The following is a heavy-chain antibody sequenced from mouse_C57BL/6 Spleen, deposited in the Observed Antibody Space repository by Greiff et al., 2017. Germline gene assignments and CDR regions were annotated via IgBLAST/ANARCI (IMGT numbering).Heavy chain of an antibody. CDR2: IYPGDGDT. CDR3: ARRDYGSLFDY. J-gene: IGHJ2*01. D-gene: IGHD1-1*01. CDR1: GYAFSSYW. Sequence: VQLQQSGAELVKPGASVKISCKASGYAFSSYWMNWVKQRPGKGLEWIGQIYPGDGDTNYNGKFKGKATLTADKSSSTAYMQLSSLTSEDSAVYFCARRDYGSLFDYWGKGTTLTVSS. V-gene: IGHV1-80*01.